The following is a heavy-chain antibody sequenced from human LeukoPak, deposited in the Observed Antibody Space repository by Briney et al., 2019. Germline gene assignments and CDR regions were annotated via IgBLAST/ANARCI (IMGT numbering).Heavy chain of an antibody. Sequence: GASVKVSCKASGYTFTGYYMHWVRQAPGQGLEWMGRINPNSGGTNYAQKFQGRVTMTRDTSISTAYIELSRLRSDDTAVYYCARENDITMIVVEMIDAFDIWGQGTMVTVSS. J-gene: IGHJ3*02. CDR3: ARENDITMIVVEMIDAFDI. V-gene: IGHV1-2*06. D-gene: IGHD3-22*01. CDR1: GYTFTGYY. CDR2: INPNSGGT.